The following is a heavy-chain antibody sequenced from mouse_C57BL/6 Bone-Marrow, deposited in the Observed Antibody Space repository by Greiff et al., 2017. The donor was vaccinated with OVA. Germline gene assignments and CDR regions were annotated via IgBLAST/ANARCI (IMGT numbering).Heavy chain of an antibody. Sequence: QVQLQQPGAELVRPGSSVKLSCKASGYTFTSYWMHWVKQRPIQGLEWIGYIDPSDSEPHYNQKFKDKATLTVDKSSSTAYMQLSSLTSEDSAVDYCATRQFRLARYFDVWGTGTTVTVSS. D-gene: IGHD3-2*02. V-gene: IGHV1-52*01. CDR3: ATRQFRLARYFDV. CDR2: IDPSDSEP. CDR1: GYTFTSYW. J-gene: IGHJ1*03.